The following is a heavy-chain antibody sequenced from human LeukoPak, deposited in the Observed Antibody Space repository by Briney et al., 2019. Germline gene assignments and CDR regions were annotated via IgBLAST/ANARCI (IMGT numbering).Heavy chain of an antibody. J-gene: IGHJ4*02. V-gene: IGHV1-18*01. D-gene: IGHD6-13*01. CDR3: AREGDSSPDY. CDR1: GYTFTSYG. Sequence: GASVKVSCKASGYTFTSYGISWVREAPGQGLEWMGWISAYNGNTNYAQKLQRRVTMTTHPSTSTAYMELRSLRSDDTAVYYCAREGDSSPDYWGQGTLVTVSS. CDR2: ISAYNGNT.